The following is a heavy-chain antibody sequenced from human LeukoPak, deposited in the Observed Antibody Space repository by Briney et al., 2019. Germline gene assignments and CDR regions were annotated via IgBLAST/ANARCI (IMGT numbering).Heavy chain of an antibody. D-gene: IGHD3-22*01. CDR3: ARDSSGYFYYFDY. Sequence: SETLSLTCTVSGGSISNYFWSWIRQPAGKGLQWIGRVYTGGSTNYNPSLKSRVTMSADTSKNQLSLKLNSVTAADTAVYYCARDSSGYFYYFDYWGQGNLVTVSS. CDR2: VYTGGST. CDR1: GGSISNYF. V-gene: IGHV4-4*07. J-gene: IGHJ4*02.